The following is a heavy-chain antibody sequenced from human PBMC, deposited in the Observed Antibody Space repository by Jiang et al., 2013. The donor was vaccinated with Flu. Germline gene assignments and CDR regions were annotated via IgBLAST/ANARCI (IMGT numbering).Heavy chain of an antibody. Sequence: LIYWDDDKRYSPSLKSRLTITKDTSKNQVVLTMTNMDPVDTATYYCAHMDIVVANGLGDWYFDLWGRGTLVTVSS. CDR2: IYWDDDK. V-gene: IGHV2-5*02. CDR3: AHMDIVVANGLGDWYFDL. D-gene: IGHD2-15*01. J-gene: IGHJ2*01.